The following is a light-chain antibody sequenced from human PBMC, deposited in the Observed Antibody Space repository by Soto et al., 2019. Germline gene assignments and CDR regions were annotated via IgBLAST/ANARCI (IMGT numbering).Light chain of an antibody. Sequence: QSALTQPASVSGSPGQSITISCTGTSSDVGGYNYVSWYQQHPGKAPKLMIYDVSNRPSGVSNRFSGSKSGHTASLTISGLPAEDEADYYCSSYTSSSTLVVFGGGTKVTVL. J-gene: IGLJ2*01. V-gene: IGLV2-14*01. CDR1: SSDVGGYNY. CDR2: DVS. CDR3: SSYTSSSTLVV.